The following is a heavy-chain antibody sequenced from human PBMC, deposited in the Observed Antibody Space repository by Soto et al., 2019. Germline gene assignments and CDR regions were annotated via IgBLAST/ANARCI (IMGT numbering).Heavy chain of an antibody. CDR3: ARGGVSTRTFDY. Sequence: GESLKISCKGSGYNFAGYWIAWVRQMPGKGLELMRIIYPSDSDTRYRPSFQGQVTISADKSISSAYLQWSSLRASDTAMYYCARGGVSTRTFDYWGQGTPVTVSS. D-gene: IGHD3-3*01. CDR1: GYNFAGYW. J-gene: IGHJ4*02. V-gene: IGHV5-51*01. CDR2: IYPSDSDT.